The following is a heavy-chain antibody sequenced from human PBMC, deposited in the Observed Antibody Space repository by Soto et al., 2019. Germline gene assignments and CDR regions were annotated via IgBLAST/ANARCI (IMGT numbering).Heavy chain of an antibody. CDR3: AKAPAPLYSSGRYGYFHH. CDR1: GFTFSSYA. V-gene: IGHV3-23*01. J-gene: IGHJ1*01. Sequence: PGESLKISCAASGFTFSSYAMGWVRQAPGKGLEWVSSISSSGSTYYADSVEGRFTISRDNSKNTLYLQMNSLRAEDTALYYCAKAPAPLYSSGRYGYFHHWGQGTLVTVSS. CDR2: ISSSGST. D-gene: IGHD6-19*01.